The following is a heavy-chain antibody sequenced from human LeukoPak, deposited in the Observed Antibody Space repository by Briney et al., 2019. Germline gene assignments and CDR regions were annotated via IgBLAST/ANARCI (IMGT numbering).Heavy chain of an antibody. CDR2: FDPEDGET. CDR1: GYTLTELS. D-gene: IGHD6-6*01. J-gene: IGHJ3*02. CDR3: ATGDSSSSDDAFDI. Sequence: GASVKVSCKVSGYTLTELSMHWVRQAPGKGLEWMGGFDPEDGETIYAQKFQGRVTMTEDTSTDTAYMELSSLRSEDTVVYYCATGDSSSSDDAFDIWGQGTMVTVSS. V-gene: IGHV1-24*01.